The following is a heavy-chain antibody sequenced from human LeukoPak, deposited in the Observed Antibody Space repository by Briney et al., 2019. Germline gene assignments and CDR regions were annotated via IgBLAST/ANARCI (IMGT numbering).Heavy chain of an antibody. D-gene: IGHD5-18*01. CDR3: ARGGYSSGYPVYYYGLGD. V-gene: IGHV3-7*01. Sequence: GGSLRLSCTASGFTFGDYALSWVRQAPGKGLEWVANIKQDGSEKYYVDSVKGRFTISRDNAKNSLFLQMNSLRAEDTAVYYCARGGYSSGYPVYYYGLGDWGQGTTVTFSS. CDR1: GFTFGDYA. J-gene: IGHJ6*02. CDR2: IKQDGSEK.